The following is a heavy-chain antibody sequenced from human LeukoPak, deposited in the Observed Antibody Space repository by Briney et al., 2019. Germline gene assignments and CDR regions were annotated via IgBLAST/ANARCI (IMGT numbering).Heavy chain of an antibody. V-gene: IGHV4-39*01. CDR1: GGSISSSCYC. D-gene: IGHD2-2*01. J-gene: IGHJ4*02. CDR3: ARLIVVVPAAIDY. CDR2: IYYSGST. Sequence: SETLSLTCTVSGGSISSSCYCWGWIRQPPGEGLEGIGSIYYSGSTYYNPSLKSRVTISVDTSKNQFSLKLSSVTAADTAVYYCARLIVVVPAAIDYWGQGTLVTVSS.